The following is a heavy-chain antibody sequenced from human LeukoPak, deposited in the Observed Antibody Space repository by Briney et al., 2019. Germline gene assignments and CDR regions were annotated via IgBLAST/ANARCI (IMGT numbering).Heavy chain of an antibody. CDR3: ARYYDSDHFAY. V-gene: IGHV4-59*01. Sequence: SETLSLTCTVSGGSISSYYWSWLRQPPGKGLEWIGYIYYSGSTNYNPSLKSRVTISVDTSKNQFSLKLSSVTAAGTAVYYCARYYDSDHFAYWGQGTLVTVSS. J-gene: IGHJ4*02. CDR1: GGSISSYY. D-gene: IGHD3-22*01. CDR2: IYYSGST.